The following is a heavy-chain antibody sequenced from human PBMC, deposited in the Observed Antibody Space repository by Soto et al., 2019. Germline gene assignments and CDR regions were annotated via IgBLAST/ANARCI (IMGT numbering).Heavy chain of an antibody. CDR1: GGYISNYY. D-gene: IGHD4-17*01. CDR2: IYYSGRS. Sequence: QVQLQESGPGLVKPSETLSLTCTVSGGYISNYYWSWIRQPPGKGLEWIGCIYYSGRSSYNPSLKSRVTISVDTSTNQFSLKLTSVTVADTAVYYCARNYHSRDLYGEAPAHNAYWGQGTLVTFSS. J-gene: IGHJ4*02. V-gene: IGHV4-59*01. CDR3: ARNYHSRDLYGEAPAHNAY.